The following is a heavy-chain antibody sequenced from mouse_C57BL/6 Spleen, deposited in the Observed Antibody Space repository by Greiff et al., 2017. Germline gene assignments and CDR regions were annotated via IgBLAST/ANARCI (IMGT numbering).Heavy chain of an antibody. D-gene: IGHD2-1*01. V-gene: IGHV5-15*01. Sequence: EVKVIESGGGLVQPGGSLKLSCAASGFTFSDYGMAWVRQAPRQGPEWVAFISNLAYSIYYADTVSGRYTISRENTKNTLYLEMSSLRSEDTAMYYCAGTEAGGKYFDYWGKGTTLTVSS. CDR3: AGTEAGGKYFDY. CDR1: GFTFSDYG. CDR2: ISNLAYSI. J-gene: IGHJ2*01.